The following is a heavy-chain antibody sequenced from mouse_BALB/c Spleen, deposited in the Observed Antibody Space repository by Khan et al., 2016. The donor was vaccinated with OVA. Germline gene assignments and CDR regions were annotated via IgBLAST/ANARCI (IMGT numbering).Heavy chain of an antibody. CDR2: IYPGNSDT. CDR1: GYSFTSYW. J-gene: IGHJ3*01. CDR3: TRGGYSSFAY. Sequence: EVQLQQSGTVLARPGASVKMSCKASGYSFTSYWMYWVKQRPGQGLEWIGGIYPGNSDTDYNQKFKGKAKLTAGTSASTAYMELSSLTNEDSAVYYCTRGGYSSFAYWGKGTLVTVSA. V-gene: IGHV1-5*01. D-gene: IGHD1-3*01.